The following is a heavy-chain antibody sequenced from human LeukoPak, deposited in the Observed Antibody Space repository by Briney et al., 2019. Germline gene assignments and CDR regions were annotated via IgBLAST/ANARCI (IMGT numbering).Heavy chain of an antibody. CDR1: GGSISSYY. CDR3: ARDRGDIVALGFDP. J-gene: IGHJ5*02. CDR2: IYTSGSI. Sequence: SETLSLTCTVSGGSISSYYWSWIRQPAGKGLEWIGRIYTSGSINYNPSLKSRVTMSVDTSKNQFSLKLSSVTAADTAVYYCARDRGDIVALGFDPLGQGTLVTVSS. V-gene: IGHV4-4*07. D-gene: IGHD5-12*01.